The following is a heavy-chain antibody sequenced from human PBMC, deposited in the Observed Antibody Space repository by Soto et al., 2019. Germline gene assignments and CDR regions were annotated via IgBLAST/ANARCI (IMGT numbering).Heavy chain of an antibody. Sequence: QVQLVQSGAGVKKPWTSVKVSCKATGGTFSSYAISWERQAPGQGLEWMGGIIPIFGTANYAQKFQSRVTITADESSSTAYMELSSLRSEDTVVYYCARAPPTYYYDSSGSNFAYWGQGTLGTVSS. V-gene: IGHV1-69*12. J-gene: IGHJ4*02. CDR3: ARAPPTYYYDSSGSNFAY. CDR2: IIPIFGTA. CDR1: GGTFSSYA. D-gene: IGHD3-22*01.